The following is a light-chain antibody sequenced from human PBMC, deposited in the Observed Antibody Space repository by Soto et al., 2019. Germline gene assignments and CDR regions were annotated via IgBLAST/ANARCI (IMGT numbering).Light chain of an antibody. V-gene: IGKV3-11*01. CDR2: DAS. CDR1: QSVSRY. CDR3: LQDINYPWT. J-gene: IGKJ1*01. Sequence: EIVLTQSPAPLSVSPGERATLSCRASQSVSRYLAWYQQKPGQAPRLLIYDASNRATGIPARFSGSGSGTDFTLAISSLQPEDSATYYCLQDINYPWTFGQGTKVDIK.